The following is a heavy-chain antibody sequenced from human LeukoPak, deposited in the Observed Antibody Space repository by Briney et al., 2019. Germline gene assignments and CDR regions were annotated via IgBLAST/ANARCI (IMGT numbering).Heavy chain of an antibody. V-gene: IGHV4-4*02. Sequence: PSETLSLTCAVSRGSISGNNWWSWVRQPPGKRLEWIAEIYHSGSTNYNPSLKSRVTISVDKSKNQFSLKLSSVTAADTAMYYCARDSYYFGSGSDNTPYNWFDPWGQGTLVTVSS. J-gene: IGHJ5*02. CDR1: RGSISGNNW. CDR2: IYHSGST. D-gene: IGHD3-10*01. CDR3: ARDSYYFGSGSDNTPYNWFDP.